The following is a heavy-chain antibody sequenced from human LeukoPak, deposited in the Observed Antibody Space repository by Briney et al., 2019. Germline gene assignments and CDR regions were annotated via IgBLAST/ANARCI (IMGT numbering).Heavy chain of an antibody. V-gene: IGHV4-39*01. CDR3: ARQLVVPALDY. CDR1: GGSISSYY. J-gene: IGHJ4*02. Sequence: PSETLSLTCTVSGGSISSYYWSWIRQPPGKGLEWIGSIYYSGSTYYNPSLKSRVTISVDTSKNQFSLKLSSVTAADTAVYYCARQLVVPALDYWGQGTLVTVSS. D-gene: IGHD2-2*01. CDR2: IYYSGST.